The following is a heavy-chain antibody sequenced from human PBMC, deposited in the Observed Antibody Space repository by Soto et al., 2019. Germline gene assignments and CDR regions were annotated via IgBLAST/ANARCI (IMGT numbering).Heavy chain of an antibody. CDR3: AIDFGGFDY. J-gene: IGHJ4*02. CDR1: GDSVSSDRAA. CDR2: TYYRSKWYN. D-gene: IGHD1-26*01. Sequence: SQTLSLTCVISGDSVSSDRAAWNWIRQSPSRGLEWLGRTYYRSKWYNDYAISVKSRITIKPDTSRNPFSLQLNSVTPEDTTVYYLAIDFGGFDYWGQGXLVTVYS. V-gene: IGHV6-1*01.